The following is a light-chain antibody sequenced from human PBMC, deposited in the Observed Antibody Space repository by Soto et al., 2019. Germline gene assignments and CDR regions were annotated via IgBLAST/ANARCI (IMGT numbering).Light chain of an antibody. CDR3: QQSYSTPYT. Sequence: DIQMTQSPSSLSASVGDRVTITCRASQSISSYLNWYQHKPGKAPNLLIYAASSLQSGVPSRCSGSGSGTDFTLTISSLQPEDFATYYGQQSYSTPYTFGQGTKLEIK. J-gene: IGKJ2*01. V-gene: IGKV1-39*01. CDR2: AAS. CDR1: QSISSY.